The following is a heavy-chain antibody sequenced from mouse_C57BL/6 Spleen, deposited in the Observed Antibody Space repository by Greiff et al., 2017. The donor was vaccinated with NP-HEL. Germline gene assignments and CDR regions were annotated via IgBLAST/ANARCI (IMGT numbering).Heavy chain of an antibody. CDR1: GYTFTSYW. V-gene: IGHV1-50*01. D-gene: IGHD4-1*01. CDR2: IDPSDSYT. Sequence: VQLQQPGAELVKPGASVKLSCKASGYTFTSYWMQWVKQRPGQGLEWIGEIDPSDSYTNYNQKFKGKATLTVDTSSSTAYMQLRSLTSEDAAVYYCARRETGTPFAYWGQGTLVTVAA. CDR3: ARRETGTPFAY. J-gene: IGHJ3*01.